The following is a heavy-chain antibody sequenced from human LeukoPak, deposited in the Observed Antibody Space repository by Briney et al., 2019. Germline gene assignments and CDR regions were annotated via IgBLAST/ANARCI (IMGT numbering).Heavy chain of an antibody. J-gene: IGHJ3*02. D-gene: IGHD3-22*01. CDR3: ARGEGWDYDSSGYYHAFDI. V-gene: IGHV1-69*05. Sequence: AASVKVFCKASGGTFSSYAIIWVRQAPGQGLEWMGRIIPIFGTANYAQKFQGRVTITTDESTSTAYMELSSLRSEDTAVYYCARGEGWDYDSSGYYHAFDIWGQGTMVTVSS. CDR1: GGTFSSYA. CDR2: IIPIFGTA.